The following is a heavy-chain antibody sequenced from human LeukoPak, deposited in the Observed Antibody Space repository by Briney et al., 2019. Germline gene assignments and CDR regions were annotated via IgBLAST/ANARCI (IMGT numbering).Heavy chain of an antibody. J-gene: IGHJ4*02. V-gene: IGHV3-23*01. CDR2: ISGSGGST. CDR3: ANMRSNWNDEAIDY. Sequence: GGSLRLSCLTTGFTFSTNAMSWVRQAPGKGLEWVSAISGSGGSTYYADSVKGRFTISRDNFKNTLYLQMNSLRAEDTAVYYCANMRSNWNDEAIDYWGQGILVTVSS. D-gene: IGHD1-20*01. CDR1: GFTFSTNA.